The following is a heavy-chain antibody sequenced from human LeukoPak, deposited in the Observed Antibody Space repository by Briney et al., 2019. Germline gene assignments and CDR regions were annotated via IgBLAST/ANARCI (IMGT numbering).Heavy chain of an antibody. Sequence: SETLSLTCTVSGGSVSSGTHYWSCIRQPPGKGLVWVGYIYYSGSTNYNPFHKSRVTISADTSKNQFSLKLNSVTAADTAVYYCARDDSSGYYYYFHYWGQGTLVTVSS. J-gene: IGHJ4*02. D-gene: IGHD3-22*01. CDR2: IYYSGST. V-gene: IGHV4-61*01. CDR3: ARDDSSGYYYYFHY. CDR1: GGSVSSGTHY.